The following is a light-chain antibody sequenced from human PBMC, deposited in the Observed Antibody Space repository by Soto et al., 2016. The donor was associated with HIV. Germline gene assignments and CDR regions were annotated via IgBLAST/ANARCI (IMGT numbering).Light chain of an antibody. CDR1: SLRSYY. CDR2: GKN. Sequence: SSELTQDPAVSVALGQTVRITCQGDSLRSYYASWYQQKPGQAPVLVIYGKNYRPSGIPDRFSGSSSGHTASLTITGVQAEDDADYYCNSRDSSGLHLGLFGNGTKVTV. J-gene: IGLJ1*01. V-gene: IGLV3-19*01. CDR3: NSRDSSGLHLGL.